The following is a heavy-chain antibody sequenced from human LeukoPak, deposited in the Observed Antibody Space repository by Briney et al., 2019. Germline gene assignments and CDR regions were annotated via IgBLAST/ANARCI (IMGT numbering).Heavy chain of an antibody. Sequence: RASVKVSCKASGYTFTSYGISWVRQAPGQGLEWMGWISAYNGNTNYAQKLQGRVTMTTDTSTSTAYMELRSLRSDDTAVYYCAGEYCSGGSCYFDYWGQGTLVTVSS. CDR3: AGEYCSGGSCYFDY. CDR1: GYTFTSYG. J-gene: IGHJ4*02. CDR2: ISAYNGNT. D-gene: IGHD2-15*01. V-gene: IGHV1-18*04.